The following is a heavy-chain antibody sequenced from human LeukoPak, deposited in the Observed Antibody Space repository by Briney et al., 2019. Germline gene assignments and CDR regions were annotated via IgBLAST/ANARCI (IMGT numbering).Heavy chain of an antibody. CDR3: ARRGDTTMVWGGYYFDY. CDR2: IIPIFATP. D-gene: IGHD5-18*01. J-gene: IGHJ4*02. V-gene: IGHV1-69*13. CDR1: GGTFSSYA. Sequence: GASVKVSCKASGGTFSSYAISWVRQAPGQGLEWMGGIIPIFATPNYAQKFQGRVTITADESTGTAYMELSSLRSEDTAVYYCARRGDTTMVWGGYYFDYWGQGTLVTVSS.